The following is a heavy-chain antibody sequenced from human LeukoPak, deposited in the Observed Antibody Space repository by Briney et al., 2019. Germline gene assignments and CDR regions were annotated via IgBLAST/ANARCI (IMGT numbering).Heavy chain of an antibody. CDR3: AREEYSGSYYFDY. D-gene: IGHD1-26*01. V-gene: IGHV3-48*03. J-gene: IGHJ4*02. Sequence: PGGSLRLSCAASGFTFSSYEMNWVRQAPGKGLEWVSYISFSGSTIYYADSVKGRFTISRDNAKNSLYVQMNSLRAEDTAVYYCAREEYSGSYYFDYWGQGTLVTVSS. CDR2: ISFSGSTI. CDR1: GFTFSSYE.